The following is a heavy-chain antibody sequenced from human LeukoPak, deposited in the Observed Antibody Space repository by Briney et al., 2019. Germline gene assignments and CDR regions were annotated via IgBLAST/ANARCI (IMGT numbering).Heavy chain of an antibody. CDR2: INAGNGNT. CDR1: GYTFTAYA. D-gene: IGHD3-3*01. CDR3: ASGDFWSGYSIY. J-gene: IGHJ4*02. Sequence: ASVKVSCKASGYTFTAYAIHWVRQAPGQRLEWMGWINAGNGNTKYSQKFQGRVTITRDTSASTAYMELSSLRSEDTAVYYCASGDFWSGYSIYWGQGTLVTVSS. V-gene: IGHV1-3*01.